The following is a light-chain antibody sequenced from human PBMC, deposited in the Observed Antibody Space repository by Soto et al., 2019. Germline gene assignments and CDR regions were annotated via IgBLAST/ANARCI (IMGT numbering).Light chain of an antibody. Sequence: DIQMTQSPSSLSASVGDRVTITCRAGQDINIYLAWYQQKPGKVPKLLISAASTLQSGVPSRFSGSGSATDFTLTISSLQPEDVATYYCQKYDDAPLTFGGGTKVEIK. V-gene: IGKV1-27*01. J-gene: IGKJ4*01. CDR1: QDINIY. CDR3: QKYDDAPLT. CDR2: AAS.